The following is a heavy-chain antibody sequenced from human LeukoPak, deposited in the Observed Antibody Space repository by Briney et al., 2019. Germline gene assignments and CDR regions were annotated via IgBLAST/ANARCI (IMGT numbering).Heavy chain of an antibody. D-gene: IGHD5-24*01. CDR2: SYSGGIT. V-gene: IGHV4-4*07. CDR3: TRAPYGYKFEY. CDR1: GGSISSYY. Sequence: PSETLSLTCSISGGSISSYYWYWIRRPAGKGLEWIGRSYSGGITNYNPSLKSRVTLSIDTSKNQFSLNLNSVTAADTAVYYCTRAPYGYKFEYWGQGSLVTVSS. J-gene: IGHJ4*02.